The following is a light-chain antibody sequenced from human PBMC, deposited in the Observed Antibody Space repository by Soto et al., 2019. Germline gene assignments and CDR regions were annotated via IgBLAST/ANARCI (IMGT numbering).Light chain of an antibody. CDR1: SSDIGAYDY. V-gene: IGLV2-14*01. Sequence: QSVLTQPASLSGSPGQSITISCTGTSSDIGAYDYVSWFQQHPGKAPKLMISEVNNRPSGVPDRFSGSKSGTSASLVITGLQADDEADYYCQSNDNGLSGSDVFGTGTKVTVL. J-gene: IGLJ1*01. CDR2: EVN. CDR3: QSNDNGLSGSDV.